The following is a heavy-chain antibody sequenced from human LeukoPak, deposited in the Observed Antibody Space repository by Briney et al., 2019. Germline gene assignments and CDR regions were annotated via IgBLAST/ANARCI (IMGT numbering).Heavy chain of an antibody. V-gene: IGHV3-30*02. D-gene: IGHD3-22*01. J-gene: IGHJ4*02. CDR3: AKGEYYYDSSGYPDY. CDR1: GFTFRNCG. CDR2: IWYDGITK. Sequence: GGSLRLSCAASGFTFRNCGMHWVRQAPGKGVEWVAVIWYDGITKYYADSVKGRFTISRDNSKNTLYLQMNSLRAEDTAVYYCAKGEYYYDSSGYPDYWGQGTLVTVS.